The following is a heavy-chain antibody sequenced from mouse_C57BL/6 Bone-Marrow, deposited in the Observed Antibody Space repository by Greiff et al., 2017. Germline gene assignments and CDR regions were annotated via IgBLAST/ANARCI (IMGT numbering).Heavy chain of an antibody. CDR2: IYPGDGDT. D-gene: IGHD2-4*01. V-gene: IGHV1-80*01. Sequence: QVQLQQSGAELVKPGASVKISCKASGYAFSSYWMNWVKQRPGKGLEWIGQIYPGDGDTNYNGKFKGKATLTADKSSSTAYMQLSSLTSEDSAVYFCARDDYDVYWYFDVWGTGTTVTVSS. J-gene: IGHJ1*03. CDR3: ARDDYDVYWYFDV. CDR1: GYAFSSYW.